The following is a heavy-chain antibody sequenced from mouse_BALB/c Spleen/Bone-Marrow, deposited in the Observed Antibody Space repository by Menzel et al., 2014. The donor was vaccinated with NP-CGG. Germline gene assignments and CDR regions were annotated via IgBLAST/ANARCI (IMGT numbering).Heavy chain of an antibody. CDR2: IYPGDGDT. Sequence: QVQLQQSGPELVKPGASVKISCKASGYASSYSWMNWVKQRPGQGLEWIGRIYPGDGDTYYNGKFKGRATLTADKSSSTAYMQLSSLTSVDSAVYFCARSDGYRAMDYWGQGSSVTVSS. CDR3: ARSDGYRAMDY. V-gene: IGHV1-82*01. J-gene: IGHJ4*01. D-gene: IGHD2-3*01. CDR1: GYASSYSW.